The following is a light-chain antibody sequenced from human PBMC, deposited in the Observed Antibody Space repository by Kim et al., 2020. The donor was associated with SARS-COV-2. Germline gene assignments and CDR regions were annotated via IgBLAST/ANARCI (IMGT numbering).Light chain of an antibody. CDR3: QAWDSSTAV. V-gene: IGLV3-1*01. CDR1: KLGDKY. CDR2: QHT. J-gene: IGLJ3*02. Sequence: MCPGQTRCLSCSGTKLGDKYAYWYQQKPGQSPVLVFYQHTKRPSGISQRFSGSSSGNTATLTISPAQTMDEADYYCQAWDSSTAVFGGGTQLTVL.